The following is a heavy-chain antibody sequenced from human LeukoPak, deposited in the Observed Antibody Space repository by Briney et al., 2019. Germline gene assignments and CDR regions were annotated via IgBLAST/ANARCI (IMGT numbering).Heavy chain of an antibody. CDR1: GGTFSSYA. CDR3: ARDGYSGSNQIDY. Sequence: SVKVSCKASGGTFSSYAISWVRQAPGQGLEWMGGIIPIFGTANYAQKLQGRVTMTTDTSTSTAYMELRSLRSDDTAVYYCARDGYSGSNQIDYWGQGTLVTVSS. V-gene: IGHV1-69*05. J-gene: IGHJ4*02. CDR2: IIPIFGTA. D-gene: IGHD5-12*01.